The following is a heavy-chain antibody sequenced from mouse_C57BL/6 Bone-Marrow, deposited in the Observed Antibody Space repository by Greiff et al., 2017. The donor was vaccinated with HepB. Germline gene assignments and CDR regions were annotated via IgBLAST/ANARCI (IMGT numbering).Heavy chain of an antibody. CDR2: INPRNGGT. D-gene: IGHD2-2*01. V-gene: IGHV1-53*01. CDR3: ARVWLPYAMDY. J-gene: IGHJ4*01. Sequence: QVQLQQPGTELVKPGASVKLSCKASGYTFTSYWMHWVKQRPGQGLEWIGNINPRNGGTDYSEKFKSKATLTVAKSSSTAYMQLSSLSSEESAAYYCARVWLPYAMDYWGQGTSVTVSA. CDR1: GYTFTSYW.